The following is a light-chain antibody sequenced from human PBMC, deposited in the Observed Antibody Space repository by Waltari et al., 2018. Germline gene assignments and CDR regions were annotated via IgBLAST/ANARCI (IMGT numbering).Light chain of an antibody. CDR2: STN. Sequence: TVVTQEPSFSVSPGGTVTLTCGLTSGSVSTNYYPTWFQQTPGQAPRTLIFSTNTRSSGVPDRFSGSILGNRAALTIRGAQADDESDYYCVLYMGSGIWVFGGGTKVTVL. J-gene: IGLJ3*02. CDR3: VLYMGSGIWV. V-gene: IGLV8-61*01. CDR1: SGSVSTNYY.